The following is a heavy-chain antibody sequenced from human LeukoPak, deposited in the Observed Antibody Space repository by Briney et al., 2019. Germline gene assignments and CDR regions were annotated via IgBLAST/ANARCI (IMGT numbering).Heavy chain of an antibody. CDR1: GYTFTSYV. Sequence: ASVKVSCKASGYTFTSYVISWVRQAPGQGLEWMGWISAYNGNTNYAQKLQGRVTMTTDTSTSTAYMEMRSLRSDDTAVYYCARDARYDFWSGYSSTWFDPWGQGTPVTVSS. CDR3: ARDARYDFWSGYSSTWFDP. J-gene: IGHJ5*02. D-gene: IGHD3-3*01. CDR2: ISAYNGNT. V-gene: IGHV1-18*01.